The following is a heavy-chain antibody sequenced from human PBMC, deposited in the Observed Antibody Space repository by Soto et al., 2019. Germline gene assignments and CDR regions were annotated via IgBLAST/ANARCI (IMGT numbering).Heavy chain of an antibody. CDR1: GFTFSSYA. CDR3: PNPRLYDFWSGYSLYVDF. CDR2: ISGSGGST. Sequence: EVQLLESGGRLVQPGGSLRLSCAASGFTFSSYAMSWVRQAPGKGLEWVSAISGSGGSTYYADSVRGRFTISRDNSKKTLYLQINSLRDEDTAVYYCPNPRLYDFWSGYSLYVDFSGQGSPVTV. D-gene: IGHD3-3*01. V-gene: IGHV3-23*01. J-gene: IGHJ4*02.